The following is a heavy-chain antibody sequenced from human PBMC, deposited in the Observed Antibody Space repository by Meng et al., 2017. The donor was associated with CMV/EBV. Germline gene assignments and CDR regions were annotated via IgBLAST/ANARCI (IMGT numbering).Heavy chain of an antibody. CDR1: GGSFSGYY. V-gene: IGHV4-34*01. CDR3: ARQCYDFWSGYYIYYYGMDV. CDR2: INHSGST. Sequence: SETLSLTCAVYGGSFSGYYWSWIRQPPGKGLEWIGEINHSGSTNYNPSLKSRVTISVDTSKNQFSLKLSSVTAADTAVYYCARQCYDFWSGYYIYYYGMDVWGQGTTVTVSS. D-gene: IGHD3-3*01. J-gene: IGHJ6*02.